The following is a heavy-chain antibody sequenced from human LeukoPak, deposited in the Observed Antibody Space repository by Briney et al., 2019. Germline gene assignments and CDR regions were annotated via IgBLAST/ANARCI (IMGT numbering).Heavy chain of an antibody. CDR2: IYYSGGT. J-gene: IGHJ5*02. Sequence: SETLSLTCTVSGDSISSYYWSWIRQPPGKGLEWIGYIYYSGGTDYNPSLKSRVTISVDTSKNQFSLKLRSVTAADTAVYYCARITVTGNWFDPWGQGTLVTVSS. V-gene: IGHV4-59*08. CDR1: GDSISSYY. CDR3: ARITVTGNWFDP. D-gene: IGHD4-11*01.